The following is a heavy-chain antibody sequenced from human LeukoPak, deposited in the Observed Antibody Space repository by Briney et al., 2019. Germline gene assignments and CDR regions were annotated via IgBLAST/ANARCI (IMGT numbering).Heavy chain of an antibody. CDR3: ARVTGYMIEDYFDY. CDR1: GGSISSYY. J-gene: IGHJ4*02. D-gene: IGHD3-22*01. CDR2: IYYSGST. V-gene: IGHV4-59*01. Sequence: SETLSLTCTVSGGSISSYYWSWIRQPPGKGLKWIGYIYYSGSTNYNPSLKSRVTISVDTSKNQFSLRLSSMTAADTAVYYCARVTGYMIEDYFDYWGQGTLVTVSS.